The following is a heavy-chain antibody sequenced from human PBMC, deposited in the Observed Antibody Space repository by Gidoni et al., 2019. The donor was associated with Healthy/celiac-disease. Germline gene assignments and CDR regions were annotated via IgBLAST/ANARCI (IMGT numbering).Heavy chain of an antibody. D-gene: IGHD3-3*01. J-gene: IGHJ4*02. CDR3: AKDIGGYYDFWSGYCIDY. CDR1: GFTLDGYA. Sequence: VESGGGLVPPGRSLRLSCAASGFTLDGYAMHWVRQAPGKGLEWVSGISWNSGSIGYADSVKGRFTISRDNAKNSLYLQMNSLRAEDTALYYCAKDIGGYYDFWSGYCIDYWGQGTLVTVSS. CDR2: ISWNSGSI. V-gene: IGHV3-9*01.